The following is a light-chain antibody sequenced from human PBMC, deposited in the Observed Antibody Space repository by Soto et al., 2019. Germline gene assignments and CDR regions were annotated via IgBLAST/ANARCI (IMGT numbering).Light chain of an antibody. V-gene: IGKV1-17*01. CDR3: RQHYAFPFT. CDR2: TIS. J-gene: IGKJ3*01. Sequence: DIQMTQSPSSLSASVGGRVTITCRASQDIGTSLDWFQQKPGTAPKRLIYTISDLQSGVPSRFSGGGSGTEFTLTISSLQPEDSATYYCRQHYAFPFTFGPGTKVHV. CDR1: QDIGTS.